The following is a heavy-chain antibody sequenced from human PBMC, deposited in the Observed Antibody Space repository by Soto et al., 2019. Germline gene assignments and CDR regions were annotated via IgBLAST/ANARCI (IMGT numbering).Heavy chain of an antibody. CDR2: INPSGGIT. CDR3: ARGISTTIYYYYYGMDV. Sequence: ASVKVSCKASGYTLTSYYLHWVRQAPGQGPEWMGIINPSGGITNDAQKFQDRVTMTNDKSTSTVYMELSSLRSEDTAVYYCARGISTTIYYYYYGMDVWGQGTTVTVSS. V-gene: IGHV1-46*01. J-gene: IGHJ6*02. D-gene: IGHD2-2*01. CDR1: GYTLTSYY.